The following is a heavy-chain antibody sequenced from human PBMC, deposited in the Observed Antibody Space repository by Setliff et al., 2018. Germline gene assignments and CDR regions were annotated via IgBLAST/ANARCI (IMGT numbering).Heavy chain of an antibody. V-gene: IGHV4-34*01. CDR2: INHSGST. Sequence: LETLSLTCAVYGGSFSGYYWSWIRQPPGKGLEWIGEINHSGSTNYNPSLKSRVTISVDTSKNQFSLKLSSVTAADTAVYYCARGRSNFWGYYFDYWGQGTLVTVSS. D-gene: IGHD3-3*01. CDR3: ARGRSNFWGYYFDY. CDR1: GGSFSGYY. J-gene: IGHJ4*02.